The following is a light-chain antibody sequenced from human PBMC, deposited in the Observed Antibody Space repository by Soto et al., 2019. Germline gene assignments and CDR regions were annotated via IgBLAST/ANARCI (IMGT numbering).Light chain of an antibody. V-gene: IGKV1-9*01. CDR1: QGISTY. CDR2: AAS. CDR3: QQLYSSPLS. J-gene: IGKJ4*01. Sequence: DIQLTQSPSFLSASVGDRVTITCRASQGISTYLAWYQQSPGKAPTLLIYAASTLQSGVPSRFSGSGFGTEFTLTISSLQPEDFATYFCQQLYSSPLSFGGGTKVEIK.